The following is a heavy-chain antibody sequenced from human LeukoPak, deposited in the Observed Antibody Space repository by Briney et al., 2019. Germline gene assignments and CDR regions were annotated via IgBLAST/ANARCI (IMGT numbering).Heavy chain of an antibody. CDR2: IYSGGST. J-gene: IGHJ4*02. Sequence: GGSLRLSCAASGFTVSSNYMSWVRQAPGKGLEWVSVIYSGGSTYYADSVKGRFTISRDNSKNTLYLQMNSLRAEDTAVYYCARDQGSGWYGGFDYWGQGTLVAVSS. CDR1: GFTVSSNY. V-gene: IGHV3-66*02. D-gene: IGHD6-19*01. CDR3: ARDQGSGWYGGFDY.